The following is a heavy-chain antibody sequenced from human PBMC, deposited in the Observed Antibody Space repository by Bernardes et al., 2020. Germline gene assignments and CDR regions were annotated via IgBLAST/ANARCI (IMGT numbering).Heavy chain of an antibody. CDR1: SGSISTFY. V-gene: IGHV4-59*01. CDR2: IYYSGST. D-gene: IGHD6-19*01. J-gene: IGHJ6*03. CDR3: ARGWLSRDYYYYMDV. Sequence: SSTLSLTCNVSSGSISTFYWSWIRQPPGPGLGWLGYIYYSGSTNFNPSLKSRVTISVDTSKNQFSLNLNSVTAADTAVYYCARGWLSRDYYYYMDVWGKGTTVPVS.